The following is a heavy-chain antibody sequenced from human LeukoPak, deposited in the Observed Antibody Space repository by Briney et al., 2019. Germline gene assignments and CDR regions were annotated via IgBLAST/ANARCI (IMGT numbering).Heavy chain of an antibody. V-gene: IGHV3-21*04. CDR2: ISSSSYI. CDR3: ARGMTTESSGNSISYYFDY. Sequence: GGSLRLSCAASGFTFSSYSMNWVRQAPGKGLEWVSSISSSSYIYYADSVKGRFTISRDNAKNSLYLQMNSLRAEDTALYYCARGMTTESSGNSISYYFDYWGQGTLVTVSS. D-gene: IGHD4-23*01. J-gene: IGHJ4*02. CDR1: GFTFSSYS.